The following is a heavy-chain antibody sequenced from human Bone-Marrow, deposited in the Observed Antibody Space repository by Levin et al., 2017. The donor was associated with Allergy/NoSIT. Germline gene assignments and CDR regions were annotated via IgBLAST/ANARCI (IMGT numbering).Heavy chain of an antibody. CDR2: ISYDGSNK. J-gene: IGHJ5*02. CDR1: GFTFSSYG. V-gene: IGHV3-30*18. Sequence: LSLTCAASGFTFSSYGMHWVRQAPGKGLEWVAVISYDGSNKYYADSVKGRFTISRDNSKNTLYLQMNSLRAEDTAVYYCAKDLAVAGTLLPGGWFDPWGQGTLVTVSS. D-gene: IGHD6-19*01. CDR3: AKDLAVAGTLLPGGWFDP.